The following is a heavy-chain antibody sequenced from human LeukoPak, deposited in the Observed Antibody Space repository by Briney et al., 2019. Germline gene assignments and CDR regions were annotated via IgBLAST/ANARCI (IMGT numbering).Heavy chain of an antibody. V-gene: IGHV4-39*07. J-gene: IGHJ4*02. D-gene: IGHD3-10*01. CDR2: IYYSGNT. CDR1: GGSISSNSYY. Sequence: KTSETRSLTCSVSGGSISSNSYYWGWIRQPPGKGLEWIGSIYYSGNTYYNPSLKSRVTISVDTSKNQFSLKLSSVTAADTAIYFCARVVPRRTNSGNYYNHQFDYWGQGTLVTVSS. CDR3: ARVVPRRTNSGNYYNHQFDY.